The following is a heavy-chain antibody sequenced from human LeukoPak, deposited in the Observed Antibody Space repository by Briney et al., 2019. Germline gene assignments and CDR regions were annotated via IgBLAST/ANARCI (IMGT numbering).Heavy chain of an antibody. CDR2: FDPEDGET. D-gene: IGHD6-25*01. CDR3: ATEGSAGAAFDY. CDR1: GYTLTELS. J-gene: IGHJ4*02. Sequence: ASVKVSCKVSGYTLTELSMHWVRQAPGKGLEWMGGFDPEDGETIYAQKFQGRVTMTEDTSTDTAYMELSSLRSEDTAVYYCATEGSAGAAFDYWGQGTLVTVSS. V-gene: IGHV1-24*01.